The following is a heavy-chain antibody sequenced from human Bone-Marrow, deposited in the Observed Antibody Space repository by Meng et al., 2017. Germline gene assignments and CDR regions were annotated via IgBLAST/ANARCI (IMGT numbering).Heavy chain of an antibody. CDR1: GGSISSIDW. J-gene: IGHJ4*02. Sequence: GRREEWGPGLVKPSGTLSPICVVSGGSISSIDWWSWVRQPPGKGLEWIGEIYHGGDTNYNPSLKSRVTIAIDKSKNQFSLKLSSVTAADTAVYYCASWIYSCGWQWGQGALVTVSS. V-gene: IGHV4/OR15-8*02. CDR2: IYHGGDT. D-gene: IGHD6-19*01. CDR3: ASWIYSCGWQ.